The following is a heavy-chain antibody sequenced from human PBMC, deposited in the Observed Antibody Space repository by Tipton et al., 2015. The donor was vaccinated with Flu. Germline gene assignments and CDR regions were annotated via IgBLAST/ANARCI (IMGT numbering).Heavy chain of an antibody. Sequence: TLSLTCSVSGGSVGSPYCLGWVRRPPGKGLEWIGNICPGSPYYNPSLRSRVTMSVARSNDQFSLRLTSVTAADMAVYYCARRDFSNYVSDPKNWFDPWGQGTLFTVSS. V-gene: IGHV4-38-2*01. D-gene: IGHD4-11*01. J-gene: IGHJ5*02. CDR2: ICPGSP. CDR3: ARRDFSNYVSDPKNWFDP. CDR1: GGSVGSPYC.